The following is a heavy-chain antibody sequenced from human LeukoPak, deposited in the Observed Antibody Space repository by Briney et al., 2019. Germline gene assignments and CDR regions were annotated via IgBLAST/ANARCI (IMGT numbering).Heavy chain of an antibody. D-gene: IGHD3-10*01. CDR3: ARHVRSGVRMVQGAPDRAYYYYGMDV. CDR2: IYYSGST. V-gene: IGHV4-59*08. CDR1: GGSISSYY. J-gene: IGHJ6*02. Sequence: PSETLSLTCTVSGGSISSYYWSWIRQPPGKGLEWIGYIYYSGSTNYNPSLKSRVTISVDTSKNQFSLKLSSVTAADTAVYYCARHVRSGVRMVQGAPDRAYYYYGMDVWGQGTTVTVSS.